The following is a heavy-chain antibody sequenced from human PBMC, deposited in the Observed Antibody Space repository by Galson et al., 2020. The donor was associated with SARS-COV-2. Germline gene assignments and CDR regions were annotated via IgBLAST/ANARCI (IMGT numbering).Heavy chain of an antibody. CDR2: IKSKTDGGTT. V-gene: IGHV3-15*01. J-gene: IGHJ4*02. CDR1: GFTFSNAW. CDR3: TTGSSWDY. Sequence: TGGSMRLSCAASGFTFSNAWMTWVRQAPGKGLEWVGLIKSKTDGGTTDYAAPVKGRSAISRDDSKDTLFLQMNSLKTEDTAVYYCTTGSSWDYWGQGTLVTVSS.